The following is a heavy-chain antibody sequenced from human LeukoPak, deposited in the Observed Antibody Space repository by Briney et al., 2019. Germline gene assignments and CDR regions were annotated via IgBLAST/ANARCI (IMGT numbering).Heavy chain of an antibody. CDR2: ISSSGATV. CDR3: ARDLGRLWLTDY. V-gene: IGHV3-48*03. CDR1: GFTFSSYE. Sequence: GGSLRLSCAASGFTFSSYEMNWVRQAPGKGLEWVSYISSSGATVYYADSVKGRFTISRDNAKNSLNLQMNSLRAVDTAVYYCARDLGRLWLTDYWGQGTLVTVSS. D-gene: IGHD2/OR15-2a*01. J-gene: IGHJ4*02.